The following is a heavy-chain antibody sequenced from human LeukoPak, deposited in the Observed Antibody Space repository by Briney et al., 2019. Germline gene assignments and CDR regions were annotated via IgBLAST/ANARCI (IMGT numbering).Heavy chain of an antibody. CDR1: GFTFSSYS. D-gene: IGHD2-2*01. Sequence: GGSLRLSCAASGFTFSSYSMNWVRQAPGKGLEWVSSIISSSSYIYYADSVKGRFTISRDNAKNSLYLQMNSLRAEDTAVYYCARLLGYCSSTSCYHYYYYMDVWGKGTTVTVSS. CDR3: ARLLGYCSSTSCYHYYYYMDV. CDR2: IISSSSYI. J-gene: IGHJ6*03. V-gene: IGHV3-21*01.